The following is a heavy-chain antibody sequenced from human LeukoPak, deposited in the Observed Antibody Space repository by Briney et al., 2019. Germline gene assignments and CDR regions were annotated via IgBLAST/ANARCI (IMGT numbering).Heavy chain of an antibody. Sequence: SETLSLTCTVSGGSISSYYWSWIRQPPGKGLEWIGYIYYSGSTNYNPSLKSRVTISVDTPKNQFSLKLSSVTAADTAVYYCARGRYGGYQGLFDPWGQGTLVTVSS. CDR1: GGSISSYY. V-gene: IGHV4-59*01. CDR3: ARGRYGGYQGLFDP. CDR2: IYYSGST. J-gene: IGHJ5*02. D-gene: IGHD5-12*01.